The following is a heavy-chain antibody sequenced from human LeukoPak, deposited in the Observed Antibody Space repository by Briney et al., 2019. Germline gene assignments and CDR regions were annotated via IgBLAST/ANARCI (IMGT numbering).Heavy chain of an antibody. J-gene: IGHJ4*02. CDR2: ISYDGSNK. CDR1: GFTFSSYG. D-gene: IGHD3-10*01. Sequence: GRSLRLSCAASGFTFSSYGMHWVRQAPGKGLEWVAVISYDGSNKYYADSVKGRFTISRDNSKNTLYLQMNSLRAEDTAVYYCAKEYYYGSGSYSFDYWGQGTLVTVSS. CDR3: AKEYYYGSGSYSFDY. V-gene: IGHV3-30*18.